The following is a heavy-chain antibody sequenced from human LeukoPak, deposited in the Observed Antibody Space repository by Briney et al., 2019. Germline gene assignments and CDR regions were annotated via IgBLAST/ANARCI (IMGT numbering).Heavy chain of an antibody. Sequence: GGSLRLSCAASGFTFRNYAMSWVRQAPGKGLEWVSAISGSGGTIYYADSVKGRFTISRDNSKNTLYLQMHSLRAEDTAVYYCTSFPLIKFILRPTRPWGQGTLDTVSS. V-gene: IGHV3-23*01. CDR3: TSFPLIKFILRPTRP. CDR2: ISGSGGTI. D-gene: IGHD2/OR15-2a*01. J-gene: IGHJ5*02. CDR1: GFTFRNYA.